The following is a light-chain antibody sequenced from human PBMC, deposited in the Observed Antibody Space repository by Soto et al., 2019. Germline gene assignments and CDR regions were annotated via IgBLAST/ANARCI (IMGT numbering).Light chain of an antibody. CDR2: EVS. V-gene: IGLV2-14*01. J-gene: IGLJ1*01. Sequence: QSALTQPASVSGSPGQSITISCTGTSSDVGGYNYVSWSQQHPGKAPKLVIYEVSNRPSGVSNRFSGSKSGNTASLTISGLQAEDEADYYCSSYTSSSTLNYVFGTGTKVTVL. CDR1: SSDVGGYNY. CDR3: SSYTSSSTLNYV.